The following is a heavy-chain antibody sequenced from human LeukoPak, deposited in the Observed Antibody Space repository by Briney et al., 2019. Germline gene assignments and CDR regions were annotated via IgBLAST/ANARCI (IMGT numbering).Heavy chain of an antibody. J-gene: IGHJ6*02. CDR3: ATVPTMVRGVNYYGMDV. V-gene: IGHV1-24*01. CDR1: GYTLTELS. D-gene: IGHD3-10*01. CDR2: FDPEDGET. Sequence: ASVKVSCKVSGYTLTELSMHWVRQAPGKGLEWMGGFDPEDGETIYAQKFQGRVTMTEDTSTDTAYMELSSLRSEDTAVYYCATVPTMVRGVNYYGMDVWGQGTTVTVSS.